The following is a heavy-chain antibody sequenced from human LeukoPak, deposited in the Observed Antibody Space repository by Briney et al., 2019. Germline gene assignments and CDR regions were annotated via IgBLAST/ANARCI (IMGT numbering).Heavy chain of an antibody. CDR3: ARDLNCGGDCYPLYGMDV. Sequence: GGSLRPSCAASGFTVSSNYMSWVRQAPGKGLEWVSVIYSGGSTYYADSVKGRFTISRDNSKNTLYLQMNSLRAEDTAVYYCARDLNCGGDCYPLYGMDVWGQGATVTVSS. D-gene: IGHD2-21*02. CDR1: GFTVSSNY. V-gene: IGHV3-53*01. CDR2: IYSGGST. J-gene: IGHJ6*02.